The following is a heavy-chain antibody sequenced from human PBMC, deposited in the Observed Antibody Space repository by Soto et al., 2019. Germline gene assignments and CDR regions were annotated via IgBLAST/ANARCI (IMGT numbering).Heavy chain of an antibody. J-gene: IGHJ4*02. CDR2: IHYSGST. CDR3: ARGARYSGYDLGFDY. D-gene: IGHD5-12*01. V-gene: IGHV4-31*03. Sequence: TLSLTCTVSGRSISSSSYSWGCLRQPPGKGLEWIGYIHYSGSTYYNPSLKSRVTMSVDTSKNQFSRKLSSVTAEDTAVYYCARGARYSGYDLGFDYWGQGTLVTVSS. CDR1: GRSISSSSYS.